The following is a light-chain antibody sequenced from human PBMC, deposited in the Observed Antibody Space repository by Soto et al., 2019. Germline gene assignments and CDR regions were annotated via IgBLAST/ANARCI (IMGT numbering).Light chain of an antibody. J-gene: IGLJ1*01. CDR2: EVV. Sequence: QSALTQPASASGSPGQSVTISCTGTKNDIGVYDFVSWYQHHPGKAPRLIIYEVVQRPSGVPDRFSGSKSGNTASLTVSGLQAADEADYFCQSYAGSNTYVFGSGTKVTVL. CDR1: KNDIGVYDF. V-gene: IGLV2-8*01. CDR3: QSYAGSNTYV.